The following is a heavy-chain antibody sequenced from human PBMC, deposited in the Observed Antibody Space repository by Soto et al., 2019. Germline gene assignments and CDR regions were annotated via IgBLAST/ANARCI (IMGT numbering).Heavy chain of an antibody. CDR1: GYTFTSYY. CDR2: INPSGGST. J-gene: IGHJ6*02. V-gene: IGHV1-46*01. Sequence: GASVKVSCKASGYTFTSYYMHWVRQAPGQGLEWMGIINPSGGSTSYAQKFQGRVTMTRDTSTSTVYVELSSLRSEDTAVYYCAREGYDFWSGYYSRRYGMDVWGQGTTVTVSS. CDR3: AREGYDFWSGYYSRRYGMDV. D-gene: IGHD3-3*01.